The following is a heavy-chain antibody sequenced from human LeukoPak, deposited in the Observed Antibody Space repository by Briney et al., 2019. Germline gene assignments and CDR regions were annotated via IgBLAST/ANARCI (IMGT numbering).Heavy chain of an antibody. D-gene: IGHD3-9*01. V-gene: IGHV3-73*01. Sequence: GGSLRLSCAASGFTFSVSAIQWVRQASGKGLEWVGRIASKNNNYATAYSASVKGRFTISRDDSKNTAYLQMNSLRAEDTAVYYCAKAIGDNGYYNWGFHYWGQRTLVTVSS. CDR2: IASKNNNYAT. J-gene: IGHJ4*02. CDR3: AKAIGDNGYYNWGFHY. CDR1: GFTFSVSA.